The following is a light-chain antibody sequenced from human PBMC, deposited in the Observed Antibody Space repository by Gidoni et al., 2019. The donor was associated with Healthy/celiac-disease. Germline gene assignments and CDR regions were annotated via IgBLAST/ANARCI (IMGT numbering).Light chain of an antibody. J-gene: IGKJ1*01. V-gene: IGKV1-39*01. CDR1: QSISSY. CDR3: QQSYSV. CDR2: AAS. Sequence: DIQMTQSPSSLSASVGDRVTITCRASQSISSYLNWYQQKPGKAPKLLIYAASSLQSGVPSRCSGSGSGTDFTLTISSLQPEDFATYYCQQSYSVFGQGTKVEIK.